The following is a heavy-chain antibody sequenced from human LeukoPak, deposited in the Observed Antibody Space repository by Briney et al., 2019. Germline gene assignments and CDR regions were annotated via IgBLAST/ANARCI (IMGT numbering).Heavy chain of an antibody. CDR1: GFTFASYN. CDR3: ARDKRGATGFDY. V-gene: IGHV3-48*04. D-gene: IGHD2-15*01. CDR2: ISGSSSTI. J-gene: IGHJ4*02. Sequence: GGSLRLSCAASGFTFASYNMNWVRQAPGKGLEWVSYISGSSSTIHYADSVKGRFTIARDNARNGLYRQINGLRVDHTAVYYCARDKRGATGFDYWGQGTLVTVSS.